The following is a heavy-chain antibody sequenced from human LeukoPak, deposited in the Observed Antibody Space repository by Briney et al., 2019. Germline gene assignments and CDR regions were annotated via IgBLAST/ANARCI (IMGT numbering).Heavy chain of an antibody. J-gene: IGHJ4*02. D-gene: IGHD3-10*01. CDR1: GYTFTGYY. V-gene: IGHV1-2*06. CDR2: INPNSGGT. Sequence: ASVKVSCKASGYTFTGYYMHWVRQAPGQGLEWMGRINPNSGGTNYAQKFQGRVTMTRDTSISTAYMELSRLRSDDTAVYYCARAMVRGVITPDYWGQGTVVTVSS. CDR3: ARAMVRGVITPDY.